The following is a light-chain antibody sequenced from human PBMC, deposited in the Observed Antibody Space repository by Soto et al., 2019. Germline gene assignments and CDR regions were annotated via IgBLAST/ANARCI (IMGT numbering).Light chain of an antibody. Sequence: QSVLTQPASVSGSPGQSITISCTGTSSDVGSYTLVSWYQQHPDKAPKLMIYEGSKRPSGVSSRFSGSKSSNTASLTISGLQAEDEADYYCCSYASSTTFVFGGGTKLTVL. CDR2: EGS. V-gene: IGLV2-23*03. J-gene: IGLJ2*01. CDR1: SSDVGSYTL. CDR3: CSYASSTTFV.